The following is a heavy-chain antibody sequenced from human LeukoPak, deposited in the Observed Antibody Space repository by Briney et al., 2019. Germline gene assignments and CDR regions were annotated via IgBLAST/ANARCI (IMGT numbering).Heavy chain of an antibody. Sequence: GGSLRLSCVAYGFTFSNYGMHWVRQAPGKGLEWVAVIWYDGSNKYYADSVKGRFTISRDNSKNTLCLQMNSLRAEDTAVYYCARDRGYSGYQYYFDYWGQGTLVTVSS. V-gene: IGHV3-33*01. CDR2: IWYDGSNK. CDR1: GFTFSNYG. D-gene: IGHD5-12*01. CDR3: ARDRGYSGYQYYFDY. J-gene: IGHJ4*02.